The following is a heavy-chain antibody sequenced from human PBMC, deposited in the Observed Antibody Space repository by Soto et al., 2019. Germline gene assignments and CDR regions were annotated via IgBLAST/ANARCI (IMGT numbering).Heavy chain of an antibody. CDR2: ISGSAGST. CDR3: AKDSLRIDDFCTGSGNWFDP. V-gene: IGHV3-23*01. J-gene: IGHJ5*02. Sequence: EVQLLESGGGLIQPGGSLRLSCAASGFTFSSYVMTWVRQAPGKGLEWVSSISGSAGSTYYADSVKGRFTISRDSSKYTLYLQMNSLGAEDSAVYYCAKDSLRIDDFCTGSGNWFDPWGQGTLVTVSS. D-gene: IGHD3-3*01. CDR1: GFTFSSYV.